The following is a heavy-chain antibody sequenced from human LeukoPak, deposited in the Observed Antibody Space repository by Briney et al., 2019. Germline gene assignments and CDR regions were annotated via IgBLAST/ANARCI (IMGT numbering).Heavy chain of an antibody. J-gene: IGHJ6*03. CDR3: ARRRLGLKYMDV. D-gene: IGHD1-26*01. CDR2: IYYSGST. CDR1: GGSISSSSYY. Sequence: PSETLSLTCTVSGGSISSSSYYWGWIRQPPGKGLEWIGSIYYSGSTYYNPSLKSRVTISVDTSKNQFSLKLSSVTAADTAVYYCARRRLGLKYMDVWGKGTTVTVSS. V-gene: IGHV4-39*07.